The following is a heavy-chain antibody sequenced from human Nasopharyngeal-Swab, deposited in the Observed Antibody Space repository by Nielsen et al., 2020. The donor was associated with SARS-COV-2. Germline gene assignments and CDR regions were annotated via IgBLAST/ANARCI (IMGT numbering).Heavy chain of an antibody. Sequence: ALVKVSCKASGYTFTDYYMHWVRQAPGQGLEWMGRINPNSGGTNYAQNFQGRVTMTRDTSISTAYMELSRLRSDDTAVYFCARGSSSSEWAYYYFNMDVWGQGTTVTVSS. CDR3: ARGSSSSEWAYYYFNMDV. V-gene: IGHV1-2*06. D-gene: IGHD6-6*01. CDR1: GYTFTDYY. CDR2: INPNSGGT. J-gene: IGHJ6*02.